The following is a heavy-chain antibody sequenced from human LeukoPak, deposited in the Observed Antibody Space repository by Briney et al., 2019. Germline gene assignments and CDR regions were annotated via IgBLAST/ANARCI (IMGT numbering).Heavy chain of an antibody. CDR3: ARGGLFLFDY. V-gene: IGHV1-18*01. CDR1: GYTFTAQY. J-gene: IGHJ4*02. CDR2: ISAYNGNT. Sequence: ASVRVSCKASGYTFTAQYIHWVRQAPGQGLEWMGWISAYNGNTNYAQKLQGRVTMTTDTSTSTAYMELRSLRSNDTAVYYCARGGLFLFDYWGQGTLVTVSS.